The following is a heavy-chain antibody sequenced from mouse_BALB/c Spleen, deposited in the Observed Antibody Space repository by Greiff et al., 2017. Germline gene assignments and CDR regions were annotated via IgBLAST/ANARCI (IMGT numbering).Heavy chain of an antibody. J-gene: IGHJ4*01. CDR1: GDSITSGY. Sequence: EVQLVESGPSLVKPSQTLSLTCSVTGDSITSGYWNWIRKFPGNKLEYMGYISYSGSTYYNPSLKSRISITRDTSKNQYYLQLNSVTTEDTATYYCARSPAYYRYDYAMDYWGQGTSVTVSS. D-gene: IGHD2-14*01. CDR2: ISYSGST. CDR3: ARSPAYYRYDYAMDY. V-gene: IGHV3-8*02.